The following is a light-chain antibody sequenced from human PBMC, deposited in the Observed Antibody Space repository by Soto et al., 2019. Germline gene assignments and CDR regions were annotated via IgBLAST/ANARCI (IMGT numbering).Light chain of an antibody. J-gene: IGKJ1*01. CDR3: HQYNEWRT. CDR2: GTS. CDR1: QSVSSY. Sequence: VLTQSPGTLSLSPGERATLSCLASQSVSSYSLAWYQQKPGQAPRLVMYGTSNRATGIPDRFSGSGSGTEFTLTISSLQSEDVAVYYCHQYNEWRTFGQGTKVDIK. V-gene: IGKV3D-15*01.